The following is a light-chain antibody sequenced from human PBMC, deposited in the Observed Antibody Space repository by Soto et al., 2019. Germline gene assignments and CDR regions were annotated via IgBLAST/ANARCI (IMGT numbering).Light chain of an antibody. Sequence: DIQMTQSPSTLSASVGDRVTITCRASQSISYWLAWYQQKPGKAPNLLIYKASSLKSGVPSRFSGSGSGTEFTLTISSLQADDFATYYCQKYNRYSWTFGQGTKVEIK. CDR2: KAS. J-gene: IGKJ1*01. V-gene: IGKV1-5*03. CDR3: QKYNRYSWT. CDR1: QSISYW.